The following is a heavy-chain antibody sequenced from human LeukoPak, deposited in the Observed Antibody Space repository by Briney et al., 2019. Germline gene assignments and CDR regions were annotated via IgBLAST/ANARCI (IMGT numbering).Heavy chain of an antibody. D-gene: IGHD4-17*01. CDR2: ISGSGGST. CDR3: AKARDYGDYVDY. V-gene: IGHV3-23*01. Sequence: AGGSLRLSCAASGFTFSSYAMSWVRQAPGKGLEWVSAISGSGGSTYYADSVKGRFTISRDNSKNTLYLQMNSLRAEDTAVYYCAKARDYGDYVDYWGQGTLVTVSS. CDR1: GFTFSSYA. J-gene: IGHJ4*02.